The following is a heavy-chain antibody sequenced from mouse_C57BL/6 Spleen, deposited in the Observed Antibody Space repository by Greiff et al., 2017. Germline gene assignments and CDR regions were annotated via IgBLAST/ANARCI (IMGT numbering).Heavy chain of an antibody. D-gene: IGHD1-1*01. CDR3: ARGGYYGSSPWFAY. J-gene: IGHJ3*01. CDR2: ISYSGST. Sequence: EVQLVESGPGMVKPSQSLSLTCTVTGYSITSGYDWHWIRHFPGNKLEWMGYISYSGSTNYNPSLKSRISITHDTSKNHFFLKLNSVTTEDTATYYCARGGYYGSSPWFAYWGQGTPVTVSA. CDR1: GYSITSGYD. V-gene: IGHV3-1*01.